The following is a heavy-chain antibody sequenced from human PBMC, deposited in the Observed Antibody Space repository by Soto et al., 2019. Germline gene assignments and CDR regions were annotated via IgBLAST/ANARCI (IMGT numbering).Heavy chain of an antibody. D-gene: IGHD1-26*01. J-gene: IGHJ2*01. CDR3: ARHVGFYWYFDL. CDR2: IYSGGNT. V-gene: IGHV3-66*04. Sequence: EVQLLESGGGLVQPGGSLRLSCAASGFTVSSSYMGWVRQAPGKGLEWVSSIYSGGNTYYADSVRGRFTISTDNSKDTLYLQMNSLRVDVTAMYYCARHVGFYWYFDLWGRGTLVTVSS. CDR1: GFTVSSSY.